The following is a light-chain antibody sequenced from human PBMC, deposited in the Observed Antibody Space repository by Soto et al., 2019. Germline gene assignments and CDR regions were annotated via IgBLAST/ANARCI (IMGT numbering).Light chain of an antibody. V-gene: IGLV2-23*01. CDR1: SIDVGSYNL. J-gene: IGLJ3*02. Sequence: QSALTQPASVSGSPGQSITISCTGTSIDVGSYNLVSRYQQHPGKAPKLMIYEGSKRPSGVSNRFSGSKSGNTASLTISGLQAEDEADYYCCSYAGSSTWVFGGGTKLTVL. CDR2: EGS. CDR3: CSYAGSSTWV.